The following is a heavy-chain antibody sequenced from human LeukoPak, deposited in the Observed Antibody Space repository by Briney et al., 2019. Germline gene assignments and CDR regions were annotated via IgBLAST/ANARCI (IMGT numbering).Heavy chain of an antibody. CDR2: IIPVFGSA. D-gene: IGHD3-10*01. V-gene: IGHV1-69*06. Sequence: GASVKVSCKASGYTFTSYGISWVRQAPGQGLEWMGGIIPVFGSANYAQKFQGRLTITADKSTSTAYMELSSLRYDDTAVYYCASRQNAQWFGELLYYYYMDVWGEGTTVTVSS. J-gene: IGHJ6*03. CDR3: ASRQNAQWFGELLYYYYMDV. CDR1: GYTFTSYG.